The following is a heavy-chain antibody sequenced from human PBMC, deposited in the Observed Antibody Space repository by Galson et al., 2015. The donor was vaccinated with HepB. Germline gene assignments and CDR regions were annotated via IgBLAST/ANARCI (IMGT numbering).Heavy chain of an antibody. D-gene: IGHD4-17*01. Sequence: LRLSCAASGFTFSSYSMNWVRQAPGKGLEWVSSISSSSYIYYADSVKGRFTISRDNAKNSLYLQMNSLRAEDTAVYCCARDRDYGDYGEDNYYYYMDVWGKGTTVTVSS. V-gene: IGHV3-21*01. J-gene: IGHJ6*03. CDR3: ARDRDYGDYGEDNYYYYMDV. CDR1: GFTFSSYS. CDR2: ISSSSYI.